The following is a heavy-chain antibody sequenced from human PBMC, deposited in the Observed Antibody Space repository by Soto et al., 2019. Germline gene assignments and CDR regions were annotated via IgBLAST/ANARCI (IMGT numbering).Heavy chain of an antibody. D-gene: IGHD2-2*01. V-gene: IGHV5-10-1*01. J-gene: IGHJ6*02. Sequence: PGESLKISCKGSGYSFTSYWISWVRQMPGKGLEWMGRIDPSDSYTNYSPSFQGHVTISADKSISTAYLQWSSRKASDTAMYYCALLMGYCSSTSCHYGMDVWGQGTTVTVSS. CDR3: ALLMGYCSSTSCHYGMDV. CDR1: GYSFTSYW. CDR2: IDPSDSYT.